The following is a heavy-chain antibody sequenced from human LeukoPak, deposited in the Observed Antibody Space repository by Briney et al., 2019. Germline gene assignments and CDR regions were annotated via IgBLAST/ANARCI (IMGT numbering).Heavy chain of an antibody. V-gene: IGHV3-9*01. CDR1: GFTFDDYA. Sequence: GGSLRLSCAGSGFTFDDYAMHWVRQAPGKGLEWVSGISWNSGGTGYADSVKGRFTISRDNAKNSLYLQMNSLRAEDTALYYCAKDTQTSTLYYYYGMDVWGQGTTVTVSS. CDR2: ISWNSGGT. CDR3: AKDTQTSTLYYYYGMDV. J-gene: IGHJ6*02.